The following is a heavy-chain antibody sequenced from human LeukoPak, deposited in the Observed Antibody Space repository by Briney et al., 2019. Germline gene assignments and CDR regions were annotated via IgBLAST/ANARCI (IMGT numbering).Heavy chain of an antibody. CDR1: DFSISSGDHY. CDR3: ARNGHPRSLYYFDY. D-gene: IGHD2-8*01. J-gene: IGHJ4*02. Sequence: PSETLSLTCTVSDFSISSGDHYWSWIRQPPGKGLEWIGEINHSGSTNYNPSLKSRVTISVDTSKNQFSLKLSSVTAADTAVYYCARNGHPRSLYYFDYWGQGTLVTVSS. V-gene: IGHV4-39*07. CDR2: INHSGST.